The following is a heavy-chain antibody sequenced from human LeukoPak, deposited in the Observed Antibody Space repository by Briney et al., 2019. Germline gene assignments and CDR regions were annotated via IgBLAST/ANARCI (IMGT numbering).Heavy chain of an antibody. J-gene: IGHJ5*02. CDR2: IWYDGGYK. Sequence: GRSLRLSCAATGFTLSSYGMHWVRQAPGKGLEWVAVIWYDGGYKFYADSVQGRFIITRDNSKNTMYLQMNSLKVEDTAVYFCAREGAERLFVSNWFDPWGQGTLVTVSS. D-gene: IGHD3-22*01. CDR1: GFTLSSYG. V-gene: IGHV3-33*01. CDR3: AREGAERLFVSNWFDP.